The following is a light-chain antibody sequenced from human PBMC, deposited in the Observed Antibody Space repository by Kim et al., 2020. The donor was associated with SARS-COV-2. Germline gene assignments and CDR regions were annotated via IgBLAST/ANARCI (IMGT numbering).Light chain of an antibody. V-gene: IGLV2-8*01. CDR1: ISDVGAYNY. CDR3: TSYAGDNYYVL. Sequence: QSVTISGTGTISDVGAYNYVPGYQHHPGKAPKLMIYEVSRRPSGVPDRFSGSKSGNAASLTVSGLQAEDEADYYCTSYAGDNYYVLFGGGTQLTVL. CDR2: EVS. J-gene: IGLJ2*01.